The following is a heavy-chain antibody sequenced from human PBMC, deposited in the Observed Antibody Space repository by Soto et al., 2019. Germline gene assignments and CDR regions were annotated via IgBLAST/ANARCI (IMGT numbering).Heavy chain of an antibody. V-gene: IGHV4-39*01. Sequence: SETLSLTCTVSGGSISSSSYYWGWIRQPPGKGLEWIGSIYYSGSTYYNPSPKSRVTISVDTSKNQFSLKLSSVTAADTAVYYCAANYYDFWSGYRGVAIGLNWFDPWGQGTLVTVSS. CDR2: IYYSGST. J-gene: IGHJ5*02. CDR1: GGSISSSSYY. D-gene: IGHD3-3*01. CDR3: AANYYDFWSGYRGVAIGLNWFDP.